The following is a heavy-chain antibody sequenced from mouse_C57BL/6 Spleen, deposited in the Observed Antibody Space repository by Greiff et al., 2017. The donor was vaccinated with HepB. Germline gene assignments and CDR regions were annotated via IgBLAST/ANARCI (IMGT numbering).Heavy chain of an antibody. V-gene: IGHV1-53*01. J-gene: IGHJ4*01. CDR1: GYTFTSYW. CDR2: INPSNGGT. Sequence: VKLVESGTELVKPGASVKLSCKASGYTFTSYWMHWVKQRPGQGLEWIGNINPSNGGTNYNEKFKSKATLTVDKSSSTAYMQLSSLTSEDSAVYYCARWSYGYAMDYWGQGTSVTVSS. CDR3: ARWSYGYAMDY. D-gene: IGHD1-1*01.